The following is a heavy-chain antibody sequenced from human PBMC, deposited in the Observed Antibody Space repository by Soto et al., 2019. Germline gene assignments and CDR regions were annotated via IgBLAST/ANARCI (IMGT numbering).Heavy chain of an antibody. CDR3: VRVARDYYSKHAYKWFDP. CDR2: IIPLFGTP. Sequence: QVQLVQSGAEVKKPGSSVKVSCKASGGTFNTYEISWVRQAPRQGLEWMGRIIPLFGTPKYAQKFQGRVTITAHASTSTVYMELSSLRSDDTAIFYCVRVARDYYSKHAYKWFDPWGQGTLVTVSS. CDR1: GGTFNTYE. J-gene: IGHJ5*02. D-gene: IGHD3-22*01. V-gene: IGHV1-69*01.